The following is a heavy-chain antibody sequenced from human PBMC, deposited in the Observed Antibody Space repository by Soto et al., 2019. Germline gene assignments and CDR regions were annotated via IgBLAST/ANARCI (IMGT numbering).Heavy chain of an antibody. V-gene: IGHV1-69*08. D-gene: IGHD4-17*01. J-gene: IGHJ3*02. CDR2: IIPILGIA. CDR3: ARDYGDYVLGRDAFDI. CDR1: GGTFSSYT. Sequence: QVQLVQSGAEVKKPGSSVKVSCKASGGTFSSYTISWVRQAPGQGLEWMGRIIPILGIANYAQKFQVRVTITADKSTSTAYMELSSLRSEDTAVYYCARDYGDYVLGRDAFDIWGKGTMVTVSS.